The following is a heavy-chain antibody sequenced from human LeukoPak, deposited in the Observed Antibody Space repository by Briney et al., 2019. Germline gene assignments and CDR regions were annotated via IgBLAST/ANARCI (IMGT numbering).Heavy chain of an antibody. V-gene: IGHV4-4*07. J-gene: IGHJ4*02. CDR2: IYTSGST. CDR1: GVSISSYY. Sequence: SETLSLTCTVSGVSISSYYWSWIRQPAGKGLEWIGRIYTSGSTNYNPSLKSRVTISVDTSKNQFSLKLSSVTAADTAVYYCARVDTTMAYFDYWGQGTLVTVSS. CDR3: ARVDTTMAYFDY. D-gene: IGHD5-18*01.